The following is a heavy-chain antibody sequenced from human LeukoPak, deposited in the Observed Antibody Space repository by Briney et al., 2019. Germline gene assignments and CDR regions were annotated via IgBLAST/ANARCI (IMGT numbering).Heavy chain of an antibody. CDR2: IKQDGSEK. D-gene: IGHD2-2*01. Sequence: PGGSLSLSCAASGFTFNKSWMSWVRPAPGKGLEGVANIKQDGSEKYYVDSVRGRFTISRDNAQNSLSLQMNILRPQDTAVYYCARAYCRSTNCCYPSWGQGTLVTVSS. CDR3: ARAYCRSTNCCYPS. J-gene: IGHJ5*02. CDR1: GFTFNKSW. V-gene: IGHV3-7*01.